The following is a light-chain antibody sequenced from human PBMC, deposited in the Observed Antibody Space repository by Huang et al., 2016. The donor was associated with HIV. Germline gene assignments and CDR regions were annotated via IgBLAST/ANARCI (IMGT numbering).Light chain of an antibody. Sequence: DIVMTQSPLSLPVTPGEPASISCMSSQSLLHSNGYNYLDWYLQKPGQSPQLLISLGSNRASGVPDRFSGSGSGTDFTLKISRVEAEDVGVYYCMQALETPITFGQGTRLEIK. V-gene: IGKV2-28*01. CDR1: QSLLHSNGYNY. CDR2: LGS. CDR3: MQALETPIT. J-gene: IGKJ5*01.